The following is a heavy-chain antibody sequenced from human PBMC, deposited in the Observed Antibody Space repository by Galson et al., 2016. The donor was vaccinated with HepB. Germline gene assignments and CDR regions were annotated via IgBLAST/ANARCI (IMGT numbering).Heavy chain of an antibody. Sequence: SLRLSCAASGFTFSSYAMHWVRQAPGKGLEWVALISHDGSNKYLADSVRGRFTISRPNSKKTLYLQRNSLTAEDTVGYYCAKAAKTPYNSGWYGMDSWGQGTPVTVSS. CDR1: GFTFSSYA. CDR3: AKAAKTPYNSGWYGMDS. CDR2: ISHDGSNK. V-gene: IGHV3-30-3*01. J-gene: IGHJ4*02. D-gene: IGHD6-19*01.